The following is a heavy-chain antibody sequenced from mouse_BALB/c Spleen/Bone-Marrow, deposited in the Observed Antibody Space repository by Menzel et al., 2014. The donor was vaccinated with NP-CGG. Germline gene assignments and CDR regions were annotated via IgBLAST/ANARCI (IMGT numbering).Heavy chain of an antibody. D-gene: IGHD2-3*01. V-gene: IGHV14-3*02. CDR2: IGPANGNT. CDR1: GFNIKDTY. J-gene: IGHJ2*01. CDR3: TRGSYDLDY. Sequence: VQLQQPGAELVKPGASVKLSCTASGFNIKDTYMHWVKQRPEQGLEWIGRIGPANGNTKYDPKFQGKATITADTSSNTAYLQLSSLPSEDTAVYYCTRGSYDLDYWGQGTTLTVS.